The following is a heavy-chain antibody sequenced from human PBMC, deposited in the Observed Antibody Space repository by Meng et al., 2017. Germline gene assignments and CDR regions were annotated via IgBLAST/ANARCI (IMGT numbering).Heavy chain of an antibody. Sequence: PLQESGPGLVKPSQTLSLTCTVSGGSISSGGYYWSWIRQHPGKGLEWIGYIYYSGSTYYNPSLKSRVTISVDTSKNQFSLKLSSVTAADTAVYYCAREGGYCSGGSCYSIMHNWFDPWGQGTLVTVSS. CDR2: IYYSGST. D-gene: IGHD2-15*01. CDR3: AREGGYCSGGSCYSIMHNWFDP. J-gene: IGHJ5*02. V-gene: IGHV4-31*03. CDR1: GGSISSGGYY.